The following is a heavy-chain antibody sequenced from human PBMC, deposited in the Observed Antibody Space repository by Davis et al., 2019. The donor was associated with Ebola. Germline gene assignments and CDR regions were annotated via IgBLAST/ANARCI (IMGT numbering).Heavy chain of an antibody. CDR1: GYTFTNYY. CDR3: TTPGGQDSGYDVFDI. Sequence: AASVQVSCKASGYTFTNYYMHWVRQAPGQGLEGMGMINPNDGRTIYAQKFQGRVTVTRDTSTTTVYMDLSSLRSEDTALYYCTTPGGQDSGYDVFDIWGQGTMVTVSS. V-gene: IGHV1-46*03. CDR2: INPNDGRT. D-gene: IGHD5-12*01. J-gene: IGHJ3*02.